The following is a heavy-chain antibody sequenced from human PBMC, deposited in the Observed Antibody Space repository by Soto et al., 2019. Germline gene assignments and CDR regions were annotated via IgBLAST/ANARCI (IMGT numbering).Heavy chain of an antibody. CDR1: GFTFSTYG. Sequence: GGSLRLSCAASGFTFSTYGMHWVRQAPGKGLEWVAVIWYDGSNKYYADSVKGRFTISRDDSKNSLYLQMNSLRAEDTAVYHRARDEGFGVVVAAHFDYWGQGTLVTVSS. V-gene: IGHV3-33*01. D-gene: IGHD2-15*01. CDR3: ARDEGFGVVVAAHFDY. CDR2: IWYDGSNK. J-gene: IGHJ4*02.